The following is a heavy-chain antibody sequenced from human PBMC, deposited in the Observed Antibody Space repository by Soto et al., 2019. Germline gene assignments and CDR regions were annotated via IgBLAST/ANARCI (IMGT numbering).Heavy chain of an antibody. J-gene: IGHJ6*03. Sequence: SETLSLTCSFSSDSVTRHYSTWIRQSPEKGLEWIGYMHYSGFSHYNPSLKSRLTISVDRSKNQFSLKLSSVTAADTAVYYCAGALPAQFWSGQRTNPNYYYYMDVWGKGTTVTVPS. D-gene: IGHD3-3*01. V-gene: IGHV4-59*02. CDR1: SDSVTRHY. CDR2: MHYSGFS. CDR3: AGALPAQFWSGQRTNPNYYYYMDV.